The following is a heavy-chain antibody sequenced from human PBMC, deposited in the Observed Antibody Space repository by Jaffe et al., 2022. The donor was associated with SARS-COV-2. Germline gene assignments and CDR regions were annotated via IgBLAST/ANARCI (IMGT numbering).Heavy chain of an antibody. CDR1: GYTFAGYY. Sequence: QVQLVQSGAEVKKPGASVKVSCKASGYTFAGYYIHWVRQAPGQGLEYMGRIDPNSGGTRYAQKFQDRVTVTRDTSISTAYMELSKLTSDDTAVYYCARWPTPPYAMDVWGQGTTVTVSS. CDR2: IDPNSGGT. J-gene: IGHJ6*02. V-gene: IGHV1-2*06. CDR3: ARWPTPPYAMDV.